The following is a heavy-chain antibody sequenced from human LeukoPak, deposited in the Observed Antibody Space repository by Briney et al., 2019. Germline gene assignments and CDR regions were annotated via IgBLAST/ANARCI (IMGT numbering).Heavy chain of an antibody. Sequence: RASVKVSCKASGYTFTSYGISWVRQAPGQGLEWMGWISAYNGNTNYAQKLQGRVTMTTDTSTSTAYMELRSLRSDDTAVYYCARDSYYYDSSGYYYVPYYYYYMDVWGKGTTVTVSS. D-gene: IGHD3-22*01. V-gene: IGHV1-18*01. J-gene: IGHJ6*03. CDR2: ISAYNGNT. CDR1: GYTFTSYG. CDR3: ARDSYYYDSSGYYYVPYYYYYMDV.